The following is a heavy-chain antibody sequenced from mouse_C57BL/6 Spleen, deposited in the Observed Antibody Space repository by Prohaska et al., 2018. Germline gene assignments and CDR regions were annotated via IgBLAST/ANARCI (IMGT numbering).Heavy chain of an antibody. D-gene: IGHD2-5*01. V-gene: IGHV4-1*01. CDR2: IKPDSSTI. Sequence: EVKLLQSGCGLVQPVGSLNLSCSASFIDFSRYCMSWFRRAPGKGIEWIGEIKPDSSTINYAPSLKDKFIISRDNAKNTLYLQMSKVRSEDTALYYCARPSYYSNHYAMDYWGQGTSVTVSS. CDR1: FIDFSRYC. J-gene: IGHJ4*01. CDR3: ARPSYYSNHYAMDY.